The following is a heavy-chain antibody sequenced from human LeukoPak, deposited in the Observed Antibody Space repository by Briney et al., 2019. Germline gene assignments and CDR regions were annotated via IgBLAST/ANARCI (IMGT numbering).Heavy chain of an antibody. CDR2: ISGSGGSK. Sequence: GGSLRLSCAASGFTFSSYAMSWVRQAPGKGLEWVSAISGSGGSKYYADSVNGRFTISRDNSKNTLYLQMNSLRAEDTAVYYCAKGRKRTTVTTFDYWGQRTLVTVSS. J-gene: IGHJ4*02. D-gene: IGHD4-17*01. CDR1: GFTFSSYA. CDR3: AKGRKRTTVTTFDY. V-gene: IGHV3-23*01.